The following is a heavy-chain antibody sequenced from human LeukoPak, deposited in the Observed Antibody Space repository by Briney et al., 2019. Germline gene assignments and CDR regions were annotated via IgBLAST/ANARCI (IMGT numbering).Heavy chain of an antibody. V-gene: IGHV3-53*01. Sequence: GGSLRLSCAASGFTVSPNYMSWVRQAPGKGLEWVSGISGRGDNTDYADSVKGRFTISRDNSKNTLFLQMTSLRAEDTAVYYCASPIGESTFDYWGRGTLVTVSS. D-gene: IGHD3-10*01. CDR2: SGRGDNT. J-gene: IGHJ4*02. CDR3: ASPIGESTFDY. CDR1: GFTVSPNY.